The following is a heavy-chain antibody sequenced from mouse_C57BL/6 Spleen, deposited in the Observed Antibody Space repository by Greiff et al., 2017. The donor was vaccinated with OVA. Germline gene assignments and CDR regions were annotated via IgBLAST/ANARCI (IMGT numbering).Heavy chain of an antibody. Sequence: VQLQQSGAELVRPGASVKLSCTASGFNIKDDYMHWVKQRPEQGLEWIGWIDPENGDTEYASKFQGKATITADTSSNTAYLQLSSLTSEDTAVYYCTTPFYYGSSYEYFDYWGQGTTLTVSS. CDR1: GFNIKDDY. V-gene: IGHV14-4*01. CDR2: IDPENGDT. CDR3: TTPFYYGSSYEYFDY. D-gene: IGHD1-1*01. J-gene: IGHJ2*01.